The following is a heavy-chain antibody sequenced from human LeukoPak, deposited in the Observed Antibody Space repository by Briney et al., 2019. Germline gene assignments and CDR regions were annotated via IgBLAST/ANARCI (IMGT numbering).Heavy chain of an antibody. D-gene: IGHD3-22*01. CDR2: ISSSSSYI. J-gene: IGHJ3*02. Sequence: GGSLRLSCAASGFTFSSYSMNWVRQAPGKGLEWVSSISSSSSYIYYADSVKGRFTISRDNAKNSLYLQMNSLRAEDTAVYYCARVVPITMIVVAMEGAFDIWGQGTMVTVSS. V-gene: IGHV3-21*01. CDR3: ARVVPITMIVVAMEGAFDI. CDR1: GFTFSSYS.